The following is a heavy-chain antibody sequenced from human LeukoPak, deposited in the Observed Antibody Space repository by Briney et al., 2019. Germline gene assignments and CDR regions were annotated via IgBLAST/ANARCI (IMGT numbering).Heavy chain of an antibody. CDR2: INPNSGGT. CDR3: ARDMVSGGSYSTRFDY. J-gene: IGHJ4*02. CDR1: GYTFTGYQ. V-gene: IGHV1-2*06. Sequence: GASVKVSCKASGYTFTGYQIHWVRQAPGQGLEWMGRINPNSGGTNYAQKFQGRVTMTRDTSISTAYMELSGLTSDDTAIYHCARDMVSGGSYSTRFDYWGQGTLVTVPS. D-gene: IGHD1-26*01.